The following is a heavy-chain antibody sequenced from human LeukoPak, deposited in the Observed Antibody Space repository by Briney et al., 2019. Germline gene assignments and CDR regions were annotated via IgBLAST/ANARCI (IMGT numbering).Heavy chain of an antibody. CDR3: AKVGDYYDSSGYYNL. Sequence: GGSLRLSCAASGFTFSRYGMHWVRQAPGKGLECVAFIGYDGTNKDHADSVKGRFTISRDNSKNTLYLQMNSLRPQDTAVYYCAKVGDYYDSSGYYNLWGQGTLVTVSS. V-gene: IGHV3-30*02. D-gene: IGHD3-22*01. J-gene: IGHJ5*02. CDR1: GFTFSRYG. CDR2: IGYDGTNK.